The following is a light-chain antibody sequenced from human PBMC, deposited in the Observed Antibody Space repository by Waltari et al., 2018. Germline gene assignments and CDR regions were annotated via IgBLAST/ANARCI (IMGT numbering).Light chain of an antibody. CDR2: GVS. Sequence: TVMTQSPVALSMSPGERVTLSCRASQSVSSNLAWYQQKPGQAPRLLIYGVSTRATGIPARFSGSGSGTEFTLTISSLQSEDFAVYYCQQYNDWPPVTFGGGTKVEIK. CDR1: QSVSSN. J-gene: IGKJ4*01. CDR3: QQYNDWPPVT. V-gene: IGKV3-15*01.